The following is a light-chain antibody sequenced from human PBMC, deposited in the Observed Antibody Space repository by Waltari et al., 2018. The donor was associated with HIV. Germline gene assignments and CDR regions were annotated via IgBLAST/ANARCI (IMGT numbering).Light chain of an antibody. CDR1: TTHIAASKF. CDR3: SSDGGTSGGGSRKFYVI. V-gene: IGLV2-8*01. Sequence: QSALTQPPSASGSPGQSVTIPCTRTTTHIAASKFVSCYQQHPGKSPRLILSAVNKRASGGPKRCSGAKCGDRASLRVSGVQGEEEATYGCSSDGGTSGGGSRKFYVIFGGGTKLTVL. CDR2: AVN. J-gene: IGLJ2*01.